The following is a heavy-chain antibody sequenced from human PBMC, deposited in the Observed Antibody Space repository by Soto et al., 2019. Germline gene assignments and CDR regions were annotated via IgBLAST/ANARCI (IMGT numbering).Heavy chain of an antibody. CDR3: ARDRGTTVTSYYYYYYMDV. V-gene: IGHV4-59*01. CDR1: GGSISSYY. CDR2: IYYSGST. Sequence: SETLALTCTVSGGSISSYYWSWIRQPPGKGLEWIGYIYYSGSTNYNPSLKSRVTISVDTSKNQFSLKLSSVTAADTAVYYCARDRGTTVTSYYYYYYMDVWGKGTTVTVSS. J-gene: IGHJ6*03. D-gene: IGHD4-4*01.